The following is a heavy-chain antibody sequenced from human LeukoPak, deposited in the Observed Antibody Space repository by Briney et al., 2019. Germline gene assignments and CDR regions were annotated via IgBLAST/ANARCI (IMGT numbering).Heavy chain of an antibody. J-gene: IGHJ4*02. CDR2: IFSRGGA. CDR1: GGYITGFY. Sequence: PSEILSLTCAVSGGYITGFYWTWIRHPAGEGIQYIGRIFSRGGANYNPSLQSRVAMSVDTSQNLFSLKLSSVTAADTAVYYCARVYSGYDLAFDYWGQGTLVTVSS. D-gene: IGHD5-12*01. V-gene: IGHV4-4*07. CDR3: ARVYSGYDLAFDY.